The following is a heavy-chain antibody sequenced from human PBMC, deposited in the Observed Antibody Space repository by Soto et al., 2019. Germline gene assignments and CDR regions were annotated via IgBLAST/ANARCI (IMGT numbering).Heavy chain of an antibody. CDR2: ISSSSSYI. V-gene: IGHV3-21*01. CDR3: ARGATYYDFWSGYYADEYFQH. CDR1: GFIFSNAW. J-gene: IGHJ1*01. Sequence: GGSLRLSCAASGFIFSNAWINWVRQVPGKGLEWVSSISSSSSYIYYADSVKGRFTISRDNAKNSLYLQMNSLRAEDTAVYYCARGATYYDFWSGYYADEYFQHWGQGTLVTVSS. D-gene: IGHD3-3*01.